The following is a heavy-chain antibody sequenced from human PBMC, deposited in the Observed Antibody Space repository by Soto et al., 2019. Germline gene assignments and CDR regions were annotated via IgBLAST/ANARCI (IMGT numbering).Heavy chain of an antibody. CDR3: ARKRRMYYDFWSGRAPNSWFDT. D-gene: IGHD3-3*01. V-gene: IGHV4-34*01. CDR2: FNHSAST. Sequence: SETLSLTCAVYGGSFSGYYWSCIRQPPGKGLEWIGEFNHSASTNYNPSLKSRVTISVDTSKNQVSLKLSSVTAADTAVYYCARKRRMYYDFWSGRAPNSWFDTWGQGTLVTVYS. J-gene: IGHJ5*02. CDR1: GGSFSGYY.